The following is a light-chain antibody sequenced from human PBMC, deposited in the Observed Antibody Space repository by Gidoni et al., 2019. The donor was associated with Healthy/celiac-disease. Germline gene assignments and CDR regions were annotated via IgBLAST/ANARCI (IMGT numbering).Light chain of an antibody. Sequence: EIVFTQSPATPPLSPGETATLSCRARQSVSSYLAWYQQKPGQAPRLLIHDASNRATGIPARFSGSGTGTDFTLTISSRGPEDFAVYYCQQRRNRPREITFGEGTRLEIK. CDR3: QQRRNRPREIT. V-gene: IGKV3-11*01. J-gene: IGKJ5*01. CDR1: QSVSSY. CDR2: DAS.